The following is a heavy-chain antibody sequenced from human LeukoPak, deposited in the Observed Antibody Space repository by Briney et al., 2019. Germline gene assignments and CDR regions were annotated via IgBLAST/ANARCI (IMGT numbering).Heavy chain of an antibody. CDR3: ARYQSETSLDY. V-gene: IGHV3-48*03. Sequence: PGGSLRLSCAASGFAFSNYDMNWVRQAPGKGLEWVSYISSSGGTIYYADSVKGRFTISRDNAKNSLYLQMNSLRAEDTAVYYCARYQSETSLDYWGQGTLVTVSS. J-gene: IGHJ4*02. CDR1: GFAFSNYD. D-gene: IGHD2-2*01. CDR2: ISSSGGTI.